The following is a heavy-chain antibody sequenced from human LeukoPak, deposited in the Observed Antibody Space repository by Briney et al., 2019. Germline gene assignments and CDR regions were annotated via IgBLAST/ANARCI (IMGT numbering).Heavy chain of an antibody. CDR2: IIPIFGTA. V-gene: IGHV1-69*05. Sequence: ASVKVSCKASGGTFSSYAISWVQQAPGQGLEWMGGIIPIFGTANYAQKFQGRVTITTDESTSTAYMELSSLRSEDTAVYYCARTAMAKSSQYYFDYWGQGTLVTVSS. CDR1: GGTFSSYA. D-gene: IGHD5-18*01. CDR3: ARTAMAKSSQYYFDY. J-gene: IGHJ4*02.